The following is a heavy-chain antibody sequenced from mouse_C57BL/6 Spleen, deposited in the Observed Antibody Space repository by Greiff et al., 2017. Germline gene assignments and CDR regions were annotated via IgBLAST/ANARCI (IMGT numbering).Heavy chain of an antibody. CDR1: GYAFSSSW. CDR3: ATDSSGSYFHY. D-gene: IGHD3-2*02. CDR2: IYPGDGDT. V-gene: IGHV1-82*01. Sequence: VQLQQSGPELVKPGASVKISCKASGYAFSSSWMNWVKQRPGQGLEWIGRIYPGDGDTNYNGKFKGKATLTADKSSSTAYMQLSSLTSEDSAVYFCATDSSGSYFHYWGQGTTLTVSS. J-gene: IGHJ2*01.